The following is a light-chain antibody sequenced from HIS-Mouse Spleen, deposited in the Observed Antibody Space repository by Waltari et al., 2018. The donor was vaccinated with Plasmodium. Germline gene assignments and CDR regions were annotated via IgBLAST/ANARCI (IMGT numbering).Light chain of an antibody. Sequence: SYELTQPPSVPVSPGQTARITCSGEAFPKQLAYWYQQKSGQAPVLVIYEDSKRPSGIPERFSGSSSGTMATLTISGAQVEDEADYYCYSTDSSGNHRVFGGGTKLTVL. CDR2: EDS. CDR1: AFPKQL. CDR3: YSTDSSGNHRV. V-gene: IGLV3-10*01. J-gene: IGLJ3*02.